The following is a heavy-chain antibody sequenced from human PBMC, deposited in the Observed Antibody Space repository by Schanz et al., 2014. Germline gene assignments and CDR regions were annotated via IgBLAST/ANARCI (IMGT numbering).Heavy chain of an antibody. V-gene: IGHV3-NL1*01. Sequence: QVQLVESGGGVVQPGRSLRLSCAASGFTFSSYGMHWVRQAPGKGLEWVSVIGVDGTTTYYADSVKGRFTISRDNSKNTLYLQMNSLRAEDTAVYYCAKVRYSSGWRGDYFDEWGQGTLVTVSS. D-gene: IGHD6-25*01. CDR1: GFTFSSYG. J-gene: IGHJ4*02. CDR3: AKVRYSSGWRGDYFDE. CDR2: IGVDGTTT.